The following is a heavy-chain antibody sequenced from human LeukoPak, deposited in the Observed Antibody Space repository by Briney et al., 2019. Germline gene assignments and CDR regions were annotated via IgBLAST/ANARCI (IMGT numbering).Heavy chain of an antibody. V-gene: IGHV3-33*01. CDR3: TRNSAAGGVGWFDP. CDR2: LWYDGSSQ. CDR1: GFTFSSYG. J-gene: IGHJ5*02. Sequence: GGSLRLSCAASGFTFSSYGKHWVRQAPGKGLEWVAVLWYDGSSQNYADSVKGRFTISRDNSKNTLYLQMNNLRAEDTAVYYCTRNSAAGGVGWFDPWGQGTLVTVSS. D-gene: IGHD6-13*01.